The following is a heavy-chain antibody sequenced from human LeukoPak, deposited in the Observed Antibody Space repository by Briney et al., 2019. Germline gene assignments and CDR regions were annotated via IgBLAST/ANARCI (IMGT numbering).Heavy chain of an antibody. CDR1: GGSISSSNW. J-gene: IGHJ4*02. Sequence: SETLSLTCVVSGGSISSSNWWSWVRQPPGKGLEWIGEIDHSGSINYNPSLKSRVTISMDKSKNQFSLKLTSVTAADTAVYYCARAEDYYDSSGYLSAKNHFDYWGQGTLVTVSS. CDR3: ARAEDYYDSSGYLSAKNHFDY. D-gene: IGHD3-22*01. V-gene: IGHV4-4*02. CDR2: IDHSGSI.